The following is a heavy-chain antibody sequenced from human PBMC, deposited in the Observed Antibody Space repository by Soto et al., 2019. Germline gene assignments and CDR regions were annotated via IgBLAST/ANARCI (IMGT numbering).Heavy chain of an antibody. J-gene: IGHJ4*02. CDR2: ISSSSSYI. V-gene: IGHV3-21*01. D-gene: IGHD2-15*01. CDR1: GFTFSSYS. CDR3: ARDLPDIVVVVAAVGDY. Sequence: GGSLRLSCAASGFTFSSYSMNWVRQAPGKGLEWVSSISSSSSYIYYADSVKGRFTISRDNAKNSLYLQMNSLRAEDTAVYYCARDLPDIVVVVAAVGDYWGQGTLVTVSS.